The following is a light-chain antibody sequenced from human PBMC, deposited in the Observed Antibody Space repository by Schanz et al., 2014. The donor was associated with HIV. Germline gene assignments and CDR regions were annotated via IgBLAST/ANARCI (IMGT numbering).Light chain of an antibody. J-gene: IGKJ4*01. Sequence: DIVMTQSPDSLAVSLGERTTINCKSSQTILYSSNNNNYLAWYQQKPGQPPKLLISWASTRESGVPDRFSGGGSGTDFTLTISSLQAEDAAVYFCQQYYSTPPTFGGGTKVEIK. CDR3: QQYYSTPPT. CDR2: WAS. V-gene: IGKV4-1*01. CDR1: QTILYSSNNNNY.